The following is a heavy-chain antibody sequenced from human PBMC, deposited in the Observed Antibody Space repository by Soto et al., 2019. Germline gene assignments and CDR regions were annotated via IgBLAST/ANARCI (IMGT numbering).Heavy chain of an antibody. Sequence: QVQLVESGGGVVQPGRSLRLSCAAAGFTFSSYAMHWVRQAPGKGLEWVAVISYDGSNKYYADSVKGRFTISRDNSKNTLYLQMNSLRAEDTAVYYCARDPGDGDYAPLFDYWGQGTLVTVSS. CDR1: GFTFSSYA. CDR2: ISYDGSNK. D-gene: IGHD4-17*01. CDR3: ARDPGDGDYAPLFDY. V-gene: IGHV3-30-3*01. J-gene: IGHJ4*02.